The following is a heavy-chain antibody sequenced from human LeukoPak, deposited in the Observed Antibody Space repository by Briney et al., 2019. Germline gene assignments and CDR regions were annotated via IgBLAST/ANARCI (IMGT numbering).Heavy chain of an antibody. CDR3: ARHPSVVAATGWFDP. Sequence: GASVKVSCKASGGTFSSYAISWVRQVPGQGLEWMGGIIPIFGTANYAQKFQGRVTITADESTSTAYMELSSLRSVDTAVYYCARHPSVVAATGWFDPWGQGTLVTVSS. D-gene: IGHD2-15*01. J-gene: IGHJ5*02. V-gene: IGHV1-69*13. CDR2: IIPIFGTA. CDR1: GGTFSSYA.